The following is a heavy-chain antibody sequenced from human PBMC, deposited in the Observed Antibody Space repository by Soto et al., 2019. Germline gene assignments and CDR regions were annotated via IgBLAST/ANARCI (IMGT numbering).Heavy chain of an antibody. CDR2: IWYDGSNK. CDR3: ARDHHGYYYYGMDV. CDR1: GFTFSSYG. J-gene: IGHJ6*02. V-gene: IGHV3-33*01. Sequence: QVQLVESGGGVVQPGRSLRLSCAASGFTFSSYGMHWFRQAPGKGLEWVAVIWYDGSNKYYADSVKGRFTISRDNSKNTLYLQMNSLRAEDTAVYYCARDHHGYYYYGMDVWGQGTTVTVSS.